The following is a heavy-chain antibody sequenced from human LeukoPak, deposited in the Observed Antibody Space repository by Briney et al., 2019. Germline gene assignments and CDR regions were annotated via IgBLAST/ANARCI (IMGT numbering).Heavy chain of an antibody. D-gene: IGHD2-21*01. V-gene: IGHV4-4*07. CDR1: GDSTSNYY. CDR3: VRESSIEARCLDY. CDR2: IYTSGST. Sequence: SETLSLACTVSGDSTSNYYWTWIRQPAAKGLEWIGRIYTSGSTNYSPSLKSRVTMSVDTSKNQVSLNLSSVTAADTAVYYCVRESSIEARCLDYWGQGTLVTVSS. J-gene: IGHJ4*02.